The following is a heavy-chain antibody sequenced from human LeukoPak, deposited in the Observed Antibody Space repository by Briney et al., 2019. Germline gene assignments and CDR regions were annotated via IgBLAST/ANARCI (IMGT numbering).Heavy chain of an antibody. V-gene: IGHV1-69*13. Sequence: SVKVYCKASGGTFSSYAISWVRQAPGQGLEWMGGIIPIFGTANYAQKFQGRVTITADESTSTAYMELSSLRSEDTAVYYCARDYASDYYYGMDVWGQGTTVTVSS. CDR1: GGTFSSYA. CDR2: IIPIFGTA. J-gene: IGHJ6*02. CDR3: ARDYASDYYYGMDV. D-gene: IGHD3-16*01.